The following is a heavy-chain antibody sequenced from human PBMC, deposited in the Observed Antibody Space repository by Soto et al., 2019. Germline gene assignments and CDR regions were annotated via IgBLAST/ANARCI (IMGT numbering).Heavy chain of an antibody. CDR2: LNWNSGDI. Sequence: GGSLRLSCAASGFTFGNYAMHWVRQGPGKGLEWVSGLNWNSGDIGYADSVKGRFTISRDNAENSLYLQMNSLRAEDTAFYYCAKDMSGYPPYYFDYWGQGTLVTVS. CDR1: GFTFGNYA. V-gene: IGHV3-9*01. D-gene: IGHD3-3*01. J-gene: IGHJ4*02. CDR3: AKDMSGYPPYYFDY.